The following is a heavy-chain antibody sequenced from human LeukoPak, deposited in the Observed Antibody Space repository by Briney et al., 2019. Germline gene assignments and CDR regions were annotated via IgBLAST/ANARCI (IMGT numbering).Heavy chain of an antibody. Sequence: SETLSLTCTVSGGSISSYYWSWIRQPPGKGLEWIGYIYYSGSTNYNPSLKSRVTISVDTSKNQFSLKLSSVTAADTAVYYCARDDLSPNDSSGYYVSWGQGTLVTVSS. CDR1: GGSISSYY. D-gene: IGHD3-22*01. CDR2: IYYSGST. V-gene: IGHV4-59*12. CDR3: ARDDLSPNDSSGYYVS. J-gene: IGHJ5*02.